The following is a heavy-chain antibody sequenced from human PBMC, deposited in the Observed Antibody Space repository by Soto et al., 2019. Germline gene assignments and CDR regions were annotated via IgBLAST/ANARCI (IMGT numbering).Heavy chain of an antibody. CDR1: GFTFSNAW. D-gene: IGHD3-16*01. Sequence: EVQLVESGGGLVKPGGSLRLSCAASGFTFSNAWMNWVRQAPGKGLEWVGRIKSKTDGGTTDYAAPVKGRFTISRDDSINTLYLQMNSLKTEDTAVYYCTTAADYVWGSYPYTRAFDIWGQGTMVTVSS. CDR3: TTAADYVWGSYPYTRAFDI. J-gene: IGHJ3*02. V-gene: IGHV3-15*07. CDR2: IKSKTDGGTT.